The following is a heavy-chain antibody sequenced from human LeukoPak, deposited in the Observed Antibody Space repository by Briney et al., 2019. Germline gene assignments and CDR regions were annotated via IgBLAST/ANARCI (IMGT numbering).Heavy chain of an antibody. V-gene: IGHV3-64*02. Sequence: GGSLRLSCAASGFTFNNYGMHWVRQAPGKGLEYVSAINPNGGRTYYADSVKGRFTISRDSSKNTLYLQMGSLRAEDMAVYYFARVGDSDVFDYWGQGTLVTVSS. J-gene: IGHJ4*02. CDR1: GFTFNNYG. CDR2: INPNGGRT. CDR3: ARVGDSDVFDY. D-gene: IGHD2-21*01.